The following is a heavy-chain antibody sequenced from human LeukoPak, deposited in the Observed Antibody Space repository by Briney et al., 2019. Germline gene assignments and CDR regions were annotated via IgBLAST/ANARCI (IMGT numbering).Heavy chain of an antibody. CDR2: INHSGST. CDR3: ARAPGYSSSWYRYYYYYYMDV. J-gene: IGHJ6*03. Sequence: SETLSLTCAVYGGSFSGYYWSWIRQPPGKGLEWIGEINHSGSTNYNPSLKSRVTISVDTSKNQFSLKLSSVTAEDTAVYYCARAPGYSSSWYRYYYYYYMDVWGKGTTVTVSS. D-gene: IGHD6-13*01. CDR1: GGSFSGYY. V-gene: IGHV4-34*01.